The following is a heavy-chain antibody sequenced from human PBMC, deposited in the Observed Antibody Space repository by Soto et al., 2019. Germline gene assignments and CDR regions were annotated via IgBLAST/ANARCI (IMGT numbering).Heavy chain of an antibody. Sequence: EVQLVESGGGSVKPGGSLRLSCAASGFNFTDAWMNWVRQAPGKGLEWVGRIKTNTDGGTTDYAAPVRDRFTISRDDSKHTRSLQMNSLMTEDTAVYYCSADRGWELGRFDLWGQGTLVTVSS. CDR3: SADRGWELGRFDL. D-gene: IGHD1-26*01. V-gene: IGHV3-15*07. J-gene: IGHJ5*02. CDR1: GFNFTDAW. CDR2: IKTNTDGGTT.